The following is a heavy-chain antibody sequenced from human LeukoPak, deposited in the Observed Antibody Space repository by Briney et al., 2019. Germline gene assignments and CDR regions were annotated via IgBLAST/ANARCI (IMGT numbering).Heavy chain of an antibody. J-gene: IGHJ4*02. D-gene: IGHD1-26*01. CDR1: GGSISSISYY. CDR2: IYYSGST. CDR3: AKTYHGSYYPFFDY. V-gene: IGHV4-39*01. Sequence: SDTLSLTCTVSGGSISSISYYWGWIRQPPGKGLEWIGSIYYSGSTYYNPSLKSRVTISVDTSKNQFSLKLSSVTAADTAVYYCAKTYHGSYYPFFDYWGQGTLVTVSS.